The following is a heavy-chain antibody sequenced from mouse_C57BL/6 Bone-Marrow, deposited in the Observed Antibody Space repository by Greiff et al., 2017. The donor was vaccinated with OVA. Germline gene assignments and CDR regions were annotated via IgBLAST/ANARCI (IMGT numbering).Heavy chain of an antibody. J-gene: IGHJ2*01. CDR3: AVSTTVVATDY. D-gene: IGHD1-1*01. Sequence: QVQLQQSGTVLARPGSSVKLSCKASGYTFTSYWMHWVKQRPIQGLEWIGNIDPSDSETHYNQKFKDKATLTVDKSSSTAYMQLSSLTSEDSAVYYCAVSTTVVATDYWGQGTTLTVSS. CDR1: GYTFTSYW. CDR2: IDPSDSET. V-gene: IGHV1-52*01.